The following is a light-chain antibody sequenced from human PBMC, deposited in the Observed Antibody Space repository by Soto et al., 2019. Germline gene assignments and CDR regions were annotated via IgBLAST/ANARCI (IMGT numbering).Light chain of an antibody. CDR1: NTNLGAGYD. CDR3: QAYDYSLTAFV. V-gene: IGLV1-40*01. Sequence: QSVLTQPPSVSGAPGQRVTISCTGNNTNLGAGYDVHWYQQLPGAAPKLVVFGNRNRPSGVPERFSGSKSGTSASLAITGLQAEDEADYYCQAYDYSLTAFVFGGGTKLTVL. J-gene: IGLJ3*02. CDR2: GNR.